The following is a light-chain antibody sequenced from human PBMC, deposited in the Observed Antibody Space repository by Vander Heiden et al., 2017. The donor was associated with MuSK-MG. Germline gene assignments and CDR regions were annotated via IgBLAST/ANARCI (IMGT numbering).Light chain of an antibody. J-gene: IGLJ2*01. CDR1: KLGDKY. CDR2: QDT. Sequence: SYDLTQPPSVSVSPGQTASITCSGDKLGDKYACWYQQRPGQSPVLVIYQDTKRPSGIPERFSGSNSGNTATLTISGTQAMDEADYYCQAWDSTTVVFGGGTKL. CDR3: QAWDSTTVV. V-gene: IGLV3-1*01.